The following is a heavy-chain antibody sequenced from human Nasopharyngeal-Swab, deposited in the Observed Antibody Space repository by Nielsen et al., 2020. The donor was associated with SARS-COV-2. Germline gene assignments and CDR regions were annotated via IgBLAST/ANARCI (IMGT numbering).Heavy chain of an antibody. D-gene: IGHD6-19*01. Sequence: SEPLSLTCTVSGGSISSYYWSWTRQPPGKGLEWIGYIYYSGSTNYNPSLKSRVTISVDTSKNQFSLKLSSVTAADTAVYYCARGVLGWYGRPGPLDTDYWRQGTLVTVSS. V-gene: IGHV4-59*13. CDR3: ARGVLGWYGRPGPLDTDY. CDR2: IYYSGST. CDR1: GGSISSYY. J-gene: IGHJ4*02.